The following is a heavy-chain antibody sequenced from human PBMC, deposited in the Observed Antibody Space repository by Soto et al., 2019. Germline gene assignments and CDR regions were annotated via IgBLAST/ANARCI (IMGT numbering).Heavy chain of an antibody. CDR3: ASRVLCDMDA. Sequence: ASVKVSCKASGDTFTTNYLHWVRQAPGQGLEWMGRINPNNGATLYAQEFQGRLILTTDTSTSTVYMDLNSVKSEDSAVYYCASRVLCDMDAWGQGTTVTVSS. J-gene: IGHJ6*02. CDR2: INPNNGAT. D-gene: IGHD2-21*01. V-gene: IGHV1-46*01. CDR1: GDTFTTNY.